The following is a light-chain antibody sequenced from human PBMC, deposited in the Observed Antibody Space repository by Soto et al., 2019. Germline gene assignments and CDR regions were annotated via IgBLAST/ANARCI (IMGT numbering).Light chain of an antibody. J-gene: IGLJ2*01. CDR3: CSYAGTSTFVV. CDR2: EGS. Sequence: QSALTQPASVSGSPGQSITISCTGTSSDVGTYNLVSWYQQHPGKAPKLMIYEGSKRPSGVSNRFSGSNSGNTASLTISELQAEDEADYYCCSYAGTSTFVVFGGGTKLTVL. V-gene: IGLV2-23*03. CDR1: SSDVGTYNL.